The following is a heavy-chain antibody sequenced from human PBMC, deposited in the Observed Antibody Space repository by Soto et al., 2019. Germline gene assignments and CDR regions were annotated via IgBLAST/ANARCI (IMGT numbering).Heavy chain of an antibody. CDR2: ISGGSSYT. J-gene: IGHJ4*02. CDR3: AKTRVADSGYYFDH. CDR1: GFSFGDSY. Sequence: QVQLVESGGGLVKPGGSLRLSCAASGFSFGDSYMSWIRQSAGKGLEWLSYISGGSSYTKYAESVKGRFTISRDNARRSLLLQVTGLRADDTAIYYCAKTRVADSGYYFDHWGQGTMVTVSS. V-gene: IGHV3-11*05. D-gene: IGHD3-10*01.